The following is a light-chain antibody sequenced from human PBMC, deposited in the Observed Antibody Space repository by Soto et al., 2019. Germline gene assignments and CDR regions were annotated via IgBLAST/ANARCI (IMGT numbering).Light chain of an antibody. CDR1: SSNMGAGYD. V-gene: IGLV1-40*01. CDR3: QSSDSSLGIYV. CDR2: GNS. J-gene: IGLJ1*01. Sequence: QSVLTQPPSVSGSPGQRVTISCTGSSSNMGAGYDVHWYQQLPGTAPKLLISGNSNRPSVDPDRFSGSNPRTSASLAITGIQAEEEDDYYCQSSDSSLGIYVFGTGTKLTVL.